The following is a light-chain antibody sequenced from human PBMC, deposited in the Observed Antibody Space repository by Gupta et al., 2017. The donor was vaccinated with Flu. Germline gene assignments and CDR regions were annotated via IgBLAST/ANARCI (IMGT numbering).Light chain of an antibody. CDR1: NIGSKS. Sequence: TARITVWGNNIGSKSVHWYQQKPGQAPVLVVFDDSERPSGIPERVSGSNSGNTATLTISRVEAGDEADYYCQVWDSSSDNPSVVFGGGTKLTVL. V-gene: IGLV3-21*02. CDR2: DDS. CDR3: QVWDSSSDNPSVV. J-gene: IGLJ2*01.